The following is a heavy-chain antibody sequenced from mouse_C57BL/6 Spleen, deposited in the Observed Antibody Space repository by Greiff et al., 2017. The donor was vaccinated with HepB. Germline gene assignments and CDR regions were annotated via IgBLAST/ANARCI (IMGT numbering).Heavy chain of an antibody. CDR3: ASPGGYYGSSYDYYAMDY. D-gene: IGHD1-1*01. Sequence: VKLMESGAELARPGASVKLSCKASGYTFTSYGISWVKQRTGQGLEWIGEIYPRSGNTYYNEKFKGKATLTADKSSSTAYMELRSLTSEDSAVYFCASPGGYYGSSYDYYAMDYWGQGTSVTVSS. CDR2: IYPRSGNT. J-gene: IGHJ4*01. V-gene: IGHV1-81*01. CDR1: GYTFTSYG.